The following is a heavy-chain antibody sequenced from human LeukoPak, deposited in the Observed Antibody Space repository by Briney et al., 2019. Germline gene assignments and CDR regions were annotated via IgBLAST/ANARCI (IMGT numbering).Heavy chain of an antibody. Sequence: GGSLRLSYVAAGFTFIGYAMTWVRQGPGKGLEWVSSISSRNGNTFYSDSVKGRFTISRDDSKNTLYLQMNTLRAEDTATYFCAKDRGLYSGVFAFDMWGQGTLVTVSS. CDR1: GFTFIGYA. J-gene: IGHJ3*02. V-gene: IGHV3-23*01. CDR2: ISSRNGNT. D-gene: IGHD1-26*01. CDR3: AKDRGLYSGVFAFDM.